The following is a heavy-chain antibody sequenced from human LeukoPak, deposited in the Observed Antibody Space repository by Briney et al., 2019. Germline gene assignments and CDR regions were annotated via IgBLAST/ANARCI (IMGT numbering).Heavy chain of an antibody. CDR1: GYSFTSYW. Sequence: GESLKISCKGSGYSFTSYWIGWVRQMPGKGLEWMGIIYPGDSDTRYSPSFQGQVTISADKSVSTAYLQWSSLKASDIAMYYCARRHSSTSWYYYYYMDVWGKGNTVTVSS. CDR2: IYPGDSDT. V-gene: IGHV5-51*01. D-gene: IGHD2-2*01. CDR3: ARRHSSTSWYYYYYMDV. J-gene: IGHJ6*03.